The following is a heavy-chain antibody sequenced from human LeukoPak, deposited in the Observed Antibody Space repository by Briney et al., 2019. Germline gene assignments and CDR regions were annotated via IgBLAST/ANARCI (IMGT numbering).Heavy chain of an antibody. Sequence: GGSLRLSCAASGFTFSSYGMHWVRQAPGKGLEWVACIYPDGINKDYADSVKGRFIISRDNSKNTLYLQMNSLRAEDTAVYYCAKDWSGNYNWSDPWGQGTLVTVSS. J-gene: IGHJ5*02. CDR3: AKDWSGNYNWSDP. CDR2: IYPDGINK. D-gene: IGHD3-3*01. V-gene: IGHV3-30*02. CDR1: GFTFSSYG.